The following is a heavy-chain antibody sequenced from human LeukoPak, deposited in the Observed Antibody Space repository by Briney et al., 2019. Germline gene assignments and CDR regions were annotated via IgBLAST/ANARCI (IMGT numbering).Heavy chain of an antibody. D-gene: IGHD1-26*01. V-gene: IGHV1-18*04. J-gene: IGHJ4*02. CDR2: ISAYNGNT. CDR1: GYTFTSYY. Sequence: ASVKVSCKASGYTFTSYYMHWVRQAPGQGLEWMGWISAYNGNTNYAQKLQGRVTMTTDTSTSTAYMELRSLRSDDTAVYYCARDRSRWELASGYWGQGTLVTVSS. CDR3: ARDRSRWELASGY.